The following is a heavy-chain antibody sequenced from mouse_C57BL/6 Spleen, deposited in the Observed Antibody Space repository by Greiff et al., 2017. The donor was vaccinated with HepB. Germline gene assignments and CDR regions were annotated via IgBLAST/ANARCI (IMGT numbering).Heavy chain of an antibody. V-gene: IGHV1-76*01. CDR3: ARCSRGYFDV. Sequence: QVQLQQSGAELVRPGASVKLSCKASGYTFTDYYINWVKQRPGQGLEWIARIYPGSGNTYYNEKFKGKATLTAEKSSSTAYMQLSSLTSEDSAVYFCARCSRGYFDVWGTGTTVTVSS. CDR2: IYPGSGNT. CDR1: GYTFTDYY. J-gene: IGHJ1*03.